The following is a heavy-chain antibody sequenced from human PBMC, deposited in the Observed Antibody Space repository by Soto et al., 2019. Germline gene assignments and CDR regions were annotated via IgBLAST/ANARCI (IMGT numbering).Heavy chain of an antibody. J-gene: IGHJ4*02. CDR3: ARSGQWLPSSFDY. D-gene: IGHD6-19*01. CDR2: IYYSGST. Sequence: PSETLSLTCTVSGGSISSYYWSWIRQPPGKGLEWIGYIYYSGSTNYNPSLKSRVTISVDTSKNQFSLKLSSVTAADTAVYYCARSGQWLPSSFDYWGQGTLVTVSS. CDR1: GGSISSYY. V-gene: IGHV4-59*08.